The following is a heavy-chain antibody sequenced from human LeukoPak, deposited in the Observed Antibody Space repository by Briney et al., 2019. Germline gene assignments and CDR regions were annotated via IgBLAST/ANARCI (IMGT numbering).Heavy chain of an antibody. Sequence: GGSLRLSCAASGFNFRNYDMHWVRQAPGKGLEWVASIRSDANNKYYADSVKGRFTISRDNAKNTLFLQMNSLRAEDTAVYYCATLWYYGMDVWGQGTTVTVSS. J-gene: IGHJ6*02. D-gene: IGHD3-10*01. CDR3: ATLWYYGMDV. CDR1: GFNFRNYD. V-gene: IGHV3-30*02. CDR2: IRSDANNK.